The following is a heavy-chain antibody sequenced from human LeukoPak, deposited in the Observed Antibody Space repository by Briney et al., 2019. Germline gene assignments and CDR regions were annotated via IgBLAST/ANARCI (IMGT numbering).Heavy chain of an antibody. CDR1: GGSFSGYY. CDR3: ARGRGSYSSSSYLDY. V-gene: IGHV4-34*01. CDR2: INHSGSI. D-gene: IGHD6-6*01. Sequence: SETLSLTCAVYGGSFSGYYWSWIRQPPGKGLEWIGEINHSGSINYNPSLKSRVTISVDTSKNQFSLKLSSVTAADTAVYYCARGRGSYSSSSYLDYWGQGTLVTVSS. J-gene: IGHJ4*02.